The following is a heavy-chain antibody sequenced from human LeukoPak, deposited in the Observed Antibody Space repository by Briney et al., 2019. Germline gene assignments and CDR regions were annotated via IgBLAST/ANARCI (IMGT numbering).Heavy chain of an antibody. V-gene: IGHV3-30-3*01. CDR3: ARDRVVRGVIMWYFDL. Sequence: GGSLRLSCAASGFTFSSYAMHWVRQAPGKGLEWVAVISYDGSNKYYADSVKGRFTISRDNSKNTLYLQMNSLRAEDTAVYYCARDRVVRGVIMWYFDLWGRGTLVTVSS. D-gene: IGHD3-10*01. J-gene: IGHJ2*01. CDR1: GFTFSSYA. CDR2: ISYDGSNK.